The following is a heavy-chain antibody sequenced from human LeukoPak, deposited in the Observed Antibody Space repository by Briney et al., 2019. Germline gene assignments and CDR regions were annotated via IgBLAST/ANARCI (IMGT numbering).Heavy chain of an antibody. D-gene: IGHD4-17*01. Sequence: GGSLRLSRAASGFTFSNAWMSWVRQAPGKGLEWVVRIKRKTDGGTTDYAAPVKGRLTISRDDSKNTLYLQMTSLKTEDTAVYYCPAGPDDYDLYYFDYWGQGTLVTVSS. CDR3: PAGPDDYDLYYFDY. CDR1: GFTFSNAW. V-gene: IGHV3-15*01. CDR2: IKRKTDGGTT. J-gene: IGHJ4*02.